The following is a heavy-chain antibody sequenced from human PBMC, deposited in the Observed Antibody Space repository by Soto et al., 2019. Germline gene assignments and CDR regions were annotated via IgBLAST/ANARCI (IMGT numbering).Heavy chain of an antibody. J-gene: IGHJ4*02. CDR3: AREKSGWYLDY. CDR2: ISYSGTT. D-gene: IGHD6-19*01. Sequence: QVQLQESGPGLVKPSQTLSLTCSVSGGSINSGGYYWSWIRQHPGKGLEWIGYISYSGTTYYNPSLKSRFIISVDMSTNQFSLKLSSVTAADTAVYYCAREKSGWYLDYWGQGTLVTVSS. CDR1: GGSINSGGYY. V-gene: IGHV4-31*03.